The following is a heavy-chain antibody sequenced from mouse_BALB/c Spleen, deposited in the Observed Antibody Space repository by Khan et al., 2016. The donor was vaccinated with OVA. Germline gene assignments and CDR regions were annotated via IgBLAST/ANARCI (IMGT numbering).Heavy chain of an antibody. Sequence: QVQLQQSGAELVRPGVSVKISCKGSGYTFTDFAMHWVKRSHAKSLEWLGVISTYYGDADYNHKFRDKATMTVDKSSSTAYMELAGLTSEDSAIYYCVRGSGKSRFAYWGQGTLVTVSA. D-gene: IGHD1-3*01. CDR2: ISTYYGDA. CDR1: GYTFTDFA. V-gene: IGHV1S137*01. J-gene: IGHJ3*01. CDR3: VRGSGKSRFAY.